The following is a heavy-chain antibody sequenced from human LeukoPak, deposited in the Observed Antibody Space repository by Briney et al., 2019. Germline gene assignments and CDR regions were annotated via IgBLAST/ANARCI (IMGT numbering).Heavy chain of an antibody. D-gene: IGHD6-13*01. CDR1: GGSISSSSHY. CDR3: ARRAGGYRAFDI. Sequence: SETLSLTCTVSGGSISSSSHYWDWIRQPPGKGLEWIGTMFYSGSSFFNPSLKNRVTISIDTSKNQFSLKLSSVTAADTAVYYCARRAGGYRAFDIWGQGTMVTVSS. J-gene: IGHJ3*02. CDR2: MFYSGSS. V-gene: IGHV4-39*01.